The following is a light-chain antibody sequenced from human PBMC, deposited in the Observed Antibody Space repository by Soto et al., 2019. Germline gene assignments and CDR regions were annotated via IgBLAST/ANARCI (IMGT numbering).Light chain of an antibody. CDR3: QQYYSFPVT. CDR2: AAS. Sequence: AIRMTQSPSSLSAPTGDRVTITCRASQGISSYLAWYQQKPGKAPRLLIYAASTLQSGVPSRFSGSGSGTDFTLTISYLQTEDFATYYCQQYYSFPVTFGPGTKVDIK. J-gene: IGKJ3*01. CDR1: QGISSY. V-gene: IGKV1-8*01.